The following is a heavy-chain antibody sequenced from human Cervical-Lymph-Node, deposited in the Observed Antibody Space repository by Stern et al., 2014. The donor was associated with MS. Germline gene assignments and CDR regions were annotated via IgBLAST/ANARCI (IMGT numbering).Heavy chain of an antibody. CDR2: IIPILGIA. CDR3: ARGRYYDSSGYFDY. D-gene: IGHD3-22*01. Sequence: QVKLVQSGAEVKKPGSSVKVSCKASGGTFSSYTISWVRQAPGQGLEWMGRIIPILGIANYAQKFQGRVTITADKSTSTTYMELSSLRSEDTAVYYCARGRYYDSSGYFDYWGQGTLVTVSS. J-gene: IGHJ4*02. V-gene: IGHV1-69*09. CDR1: GGTFSSYT.